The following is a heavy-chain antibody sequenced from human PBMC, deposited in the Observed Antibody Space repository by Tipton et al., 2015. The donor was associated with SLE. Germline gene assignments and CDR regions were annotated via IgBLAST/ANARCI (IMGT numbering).Heavy chain of an antibody. CDR2: VYVSGSP. V-gene: IGHV4-61*02. CDR3: AKQSWDYYYMDV. J-gene: IGHJ6*03. Sequence: TLSLTCSVSGGSISSVNFYWNWIRQSAGKGLEWIGRVYVSGSPNYNPALKGRVTISVDTSKSQFSLKLTSVTAADTAVYYCAKQSWDYYYMDVWGRGTTVTVSS. CDR1: GGSISSVNFY. D-gene: IGHD4-11*01.